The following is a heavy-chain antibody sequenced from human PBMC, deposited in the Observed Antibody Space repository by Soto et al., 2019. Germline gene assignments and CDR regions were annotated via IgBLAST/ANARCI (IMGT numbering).Heavy chain of an antibody. CDR2: IYYSGST. CDR1: GGSISSGGYY. D-gene: IGHD2-21*01. CDR3: AASCVGCGGFNYYGMDV. Sequence: QVQLQESGPGLVKPSQTLSLTCTVSGGSISSGGYYWSWIRQHPGKGLEWIGYIYYSGSTYYNPSLKSRFTLSVDTSKNQFSLTLSSVTAADTAVYYCAASCVGCGGFNYYGMDVWGQGTTVTVSS. J-gene: IGHJ6*02. V-gene: IGHV4-31*03.